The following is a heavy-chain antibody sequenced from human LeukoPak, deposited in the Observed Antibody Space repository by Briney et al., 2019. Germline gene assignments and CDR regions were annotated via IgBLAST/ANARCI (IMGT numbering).Heavy chain of an antibody. CDR3: AKPARTDAFDI. J-gene: IGHJ3*02. CDR1: GFTFRSYG. V-gene: IGHV3-23*01. CDR2: ISGSGGTT. D-gene: IGHD1-14*01. Sequence: GGTLRLSCAASGFTFRSYGMSWVRQAPGKGLEWVSAISGSGGTTYCADSVKGRFTISRDNSKNTLYLQMNSLRAEDTAVYYCAKPARTDAFDIWGQGTMITVSS.